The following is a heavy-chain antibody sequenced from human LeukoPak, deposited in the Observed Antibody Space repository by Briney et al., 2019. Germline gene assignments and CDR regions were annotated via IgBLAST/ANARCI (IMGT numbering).Heavy chain of an antibody. CDR2: ISGYNGNT. Sequence: ASVKVSCKASGYTFTNFGISWVRQAPGQGLEWMGWISGYNGNTNYAQKLQGRVTMTTDTSTSTAYMDLRSLRSDDTAVYYYARSHYYGSGSYGEFDPWGQGTLVTVSS. J-gene: IGHJ5*02. V-gene: IGHV1-18*01. CDR1: GYTFTNFG. D-gene: IGHD3-10*01. CDR3: ARSHYYGSGSYGEFDP.